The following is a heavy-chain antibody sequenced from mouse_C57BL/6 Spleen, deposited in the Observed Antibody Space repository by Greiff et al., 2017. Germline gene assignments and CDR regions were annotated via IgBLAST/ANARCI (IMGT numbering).Heavy chain of an antibody. D-gene: IGHD2-4*01. CDR2: ISDGGSYT. CDR1: GFTFSSYA. Sequence: EVKVVESGGGLVKPGGSLKLSCAASGFTFSSYAMSWVRQTPEKRLEWVATISDGGSYTYYPDNVKGRFTISRDNAKNNLYLQMSHLKSEDTAMYYCARDHDYDTAYWGQGTLVTVSA. CDR3: ARDHDYDTAY. V-gene: IGHV5-4*01. J-gene: IGHJ3*01.